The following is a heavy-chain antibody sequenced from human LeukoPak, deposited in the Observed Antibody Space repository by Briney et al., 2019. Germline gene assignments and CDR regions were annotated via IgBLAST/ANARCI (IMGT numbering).Heavy chain of an antibody. CDR1: GFTFSSYA. D-gene: IGHD3-3*01. Sequence: QPGRSLRLSCAASGFTFSSYAMHWVRQAPGKGLEWVAVISYDGSNKYYADSVKGRFTISRDNSKNTLYLQMNSLRAEDTAVYYCARGPTWSGYYLIDYWGQGTLVTVSS. J-gene: IGHJ4*02. CDR3: ARGPTWSGYYLIDY. CDR2: ISYDGSNK. V-gene: IGHV3-30*04.